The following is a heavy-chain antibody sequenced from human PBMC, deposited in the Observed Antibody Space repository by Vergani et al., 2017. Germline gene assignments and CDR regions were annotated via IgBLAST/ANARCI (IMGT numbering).Heavy chain of an antibody. CDR2: INHSGST. CDR3: ARVLVVEPDY. V-gene: IGHV4-34*01. J-gene: IGHJ4*02. CDR1: GGSFSGYY. D-gene: IGHD3-22*01. Sequence: QVQLQQWVAGLLKPSETLSLTCAVYGGSFSGYYWSWIRQPPGKGLEWIGEINHSGSTNYNPSLKSRVTISVDTSKNQFSLKLSSVTAADTAVYYCARVLVVEPDYWGQGTLVTVSS.